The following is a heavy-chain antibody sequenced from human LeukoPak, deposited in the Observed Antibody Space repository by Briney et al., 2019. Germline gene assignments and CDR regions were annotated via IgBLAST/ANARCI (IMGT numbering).Heavy chain of an antibody. V-gene: IGHV1-18*04. Sequence: ASVKLSCKASGYTFTGYYMHWVRQAPGQGLEWMGWISAYNGNTNYAQTLTGRVTMTTDTSTSTAYMELRSRRSDDTAVYYCATELRYFDWAYFDYWGQGTLVTVSS. CDR3: ATELRYFDWAYFDY. CDR2: ISAYNGNT. CDR1: GYTFTGYY. D-gene: IGHD3-9*01. J-gene: IGHJ4*02.